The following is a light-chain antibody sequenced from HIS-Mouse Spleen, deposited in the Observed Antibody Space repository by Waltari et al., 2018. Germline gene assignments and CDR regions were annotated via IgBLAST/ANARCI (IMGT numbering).Light chain of an antibody. CDR2: DVS. J-gene: IGLJ3*02. CDR1: SSDVGGYNY. V-gene: IGLV2-14*03. Sequence: QSALTQPASVSGSPGQSITISCTGTSSDVGGYNYVSWYQQHPGKAPKLMIYDVSNLPSGVSNRFSGSKSANTASLTISGLQAEDEADYYCSSYTSSSSWVFGGGTKLTVL. CDR3: SSYTSSSSWV.